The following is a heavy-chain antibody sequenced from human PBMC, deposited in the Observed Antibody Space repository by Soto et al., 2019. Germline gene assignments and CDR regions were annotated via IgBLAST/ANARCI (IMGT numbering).Heavy chain of an antibody. D-gene: IGHD3-16*02. CDR2: IYYSGST. J-gene: IGHJ3*02. CDR3: ARQDFPYDYIWGSYRFGGAFDI. CDR1: GGSISSSSYY. V-gene: IGHV4-39*01. Sequence: SETLSLTCTVSGGSISSSSYYWGWIRQPPGKGLEWIGSIYYSGSTYYNPSLKSRVTISVDTSKNQFSLKLSSVTAADTAVYYCARQDFPYDYIWGSYRFGGAFDIWGQGTMVTVSS.